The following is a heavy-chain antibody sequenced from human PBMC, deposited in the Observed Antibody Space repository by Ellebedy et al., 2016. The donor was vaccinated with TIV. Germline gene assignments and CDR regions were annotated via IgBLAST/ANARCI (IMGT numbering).Heavy chain of an antibody. CDR3: ARFGSY. CDR2: INRSGST. D-gene: IGHD3-10*01. V-gene: IGHV4-34*01. CDR1: GGSFSGYF. J-gene: IGHJ4*02. Sequence: SETLSLTXAVYGGSFSGYFWSWIRQPPGKGLEWIGEINRSGSTNYSPSLKSRVTISVDTSKNHFSLKLSSLTAADTAVYYCARFGSYWGQGTLVTVSS.